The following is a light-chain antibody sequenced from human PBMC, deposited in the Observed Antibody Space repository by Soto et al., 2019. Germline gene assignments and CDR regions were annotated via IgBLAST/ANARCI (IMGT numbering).Light chain of an antibody. Sequence: EIVLTQSPATLSLSPGERATLSCGASQSVSSSYFACHQHKPGLAPRLPIYDASSTATGIPDRFSGSGCGTDYTLAVSTREREDFAVYYCQEYCTSLYTFGHGTKLE. J-gene: IGKJ2*01. CDR1: QSVSSSY. CDR2: DAS. CDR3: QEYCTSLYT. V-gene: IGKV3D-20*01.